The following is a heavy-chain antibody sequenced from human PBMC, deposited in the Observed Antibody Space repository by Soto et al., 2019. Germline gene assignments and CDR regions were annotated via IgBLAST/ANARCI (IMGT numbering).Heavy chain of an antibody. D-gene: IGHD6-6*01. J-gene: IGHJ4*02. CDR1: GGSISSGGYY. Sequence: QVQLQESGPGLVKPSQTLSLTCTVSGGSISSGGYYWSWIRQHPGKGLEWIGYIYYSGSTYYNPSLKSRVTISVDTSKNQFSLKLSSVTAADTAVYYCARVGALIAARPREGYFDYWGQGTLVTVSS. V-gene: IGHV4-31*03. CDR2: IYYSGST. CDR3: ARVGALIAARPREGYFDY.